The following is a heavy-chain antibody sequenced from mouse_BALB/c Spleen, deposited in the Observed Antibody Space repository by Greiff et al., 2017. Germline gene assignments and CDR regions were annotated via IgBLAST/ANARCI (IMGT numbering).Heavy chain of an antibody. CDR2: IYPGSGNT. CDR3: ASIYDGYEDYAMDY. D-gene: IGHD2-3*01. J-gene: IGHJ4*01. V-gene: IGHV1-77*01. Sequence: VQLQQSGAELVRPGASVKLSCTASGYTFTDYYINWVKQRTGQGLEWIGEIYPGSGNTYYNEKFKGKATLTADKSSSTAYMQLSSLTSEDSAVYFCASIYDGYEDYAMDYWGQGTSVTVSS. CDR1: GYTFTDYY.